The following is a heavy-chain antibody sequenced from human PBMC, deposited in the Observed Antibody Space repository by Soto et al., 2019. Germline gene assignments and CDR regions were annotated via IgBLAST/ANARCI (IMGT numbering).Heavy chain of an antibody. CDR2: IYYSGST. CDR3: ARGNKPSHYYDSSGYYYPNWFDP. J-gene: IGHJ5*02. D-gene: IGHD3-22*01. V-gene: IGHV4-30-4*01. CDR1: GGSISSGDYY. Sequence: SETLSLTCTVSGGSISSGDYYWSWIRQPPGKGLEWIGYIYYSGSTYYNPSLKSRVTISVDTSKNQFSLKLSSVTAADTAVYYCARGNKPSHYYDSSGYYYPNWFDPWGQGTLVTVSS.